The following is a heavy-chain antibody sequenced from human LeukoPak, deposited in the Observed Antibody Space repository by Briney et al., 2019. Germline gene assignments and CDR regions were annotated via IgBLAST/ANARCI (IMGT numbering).Heavy chain of an antibody. CDR2: ISYDGSNK. V-gene: IGHV3-30*04. Sequence: PGGSLRLSCAASGFTFSSYAVHWVRQAPGKGLEWVAVISYDGSNKYYADSVKGRFTISRDNSKNTLYLQMNSLRAEDTAVYYCARDSSSWKFSAFDIWGQGTMVTVSS. CDR3: ARDSSSWKFSAFDI. D-gene: IGHD6-13*01. J-gene: IGHJ3*02. CDR1: GFTFSSYA.